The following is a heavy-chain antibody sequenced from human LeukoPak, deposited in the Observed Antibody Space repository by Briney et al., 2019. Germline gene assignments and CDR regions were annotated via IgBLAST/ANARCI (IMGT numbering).Heavy chain of an antibody. Sequence: SETLSLTCAVSGASISGSGYYWGWIRQPPGTGLEWIGNIYSSGSTYYNASLQSRVTISIDTSKNQFSLKLSSVTAAATAVYYCARASHDYGDYSHFDYWGQGTLVTVSS. V-gene: IGHV4-39*07. J-gene: IGHJ4*02. CDR3: ARASHDYGDYSHFDY. CDR2: IYSSGST. CDR1: GASISGSGYY. D-gene: IGHD4-17*01.